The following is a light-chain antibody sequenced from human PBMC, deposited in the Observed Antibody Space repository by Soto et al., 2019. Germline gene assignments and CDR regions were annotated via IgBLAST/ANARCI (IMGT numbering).Light chain of an antibody. CDR1: SGSIASNY. V-gene: IGLV6-57*03. CDR3: QSFDTAVV. CDR2: EAN. J-gene: IGLJ3*02. Sequence: NFMLTQPHSVSESPGKTVTISCTRTSGSIASNYVQWYQQRPGSAPTIVIYEANQRPSGVPDRFSGSIDSSSNSASLTISGLKTEDEADYYCQSFDTAVVFGGGTKLTVL.